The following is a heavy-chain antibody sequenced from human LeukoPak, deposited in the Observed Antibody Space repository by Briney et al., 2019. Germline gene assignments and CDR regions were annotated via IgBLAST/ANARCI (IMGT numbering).Heavy chain of an antibody. V-gene: IGHV4-38-2*02. D-gene: IGHD1-26*01. Sequence: SETLSLTCTVSGYSISSGYYWGWIRQPPGKGLEWIGSIYHSGSTYYNPSLKSRVTISVDTSKNQFSLKLSSVTAADTAVYYCARLVGAGTFDYWGQGTLVTVSS. J-gene: IGHJ4*02. CDR2: IYHSGST. CDR1: GYSISSGYY. CDR3: ARLVGAGTFDY.